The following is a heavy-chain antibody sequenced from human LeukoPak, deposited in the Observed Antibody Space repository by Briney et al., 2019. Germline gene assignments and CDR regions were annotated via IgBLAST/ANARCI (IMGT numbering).Heavy chain of an antibody. CDR1: GYTFTSYV. D-gene: IGHD1-26*01. CDR3: ARGRVGLVKQIDP. V-gene: IGHV1-8*01. CDR2: INPNSGGT. Sequence: VASVKVSCKASGYTFTSYVMHWVRQAPGQRLEWMGWINPNSGGTNYAQKFQGRVTMTRNTSISTAYMELSSLRSEDTAVYYCARGRVGLVKQIDPWGQGTLVTVSS. J-gene: IGHJ5*02.